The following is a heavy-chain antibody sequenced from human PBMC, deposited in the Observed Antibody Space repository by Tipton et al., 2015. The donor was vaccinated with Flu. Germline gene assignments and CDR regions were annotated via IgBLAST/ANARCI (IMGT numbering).Heavy chain of an antibody. CDR1: GFIFNSYW. V-gene: IGHV3-7*01. CDR2: IKKDGSEK. J-gene: IGHJ4*02. CDR3: ARDYWSYFDY. Sequence: SLRLSCTASGFIFNSYWMNWVRQAPGKGLEWVANIKKDGSEKYYVDSLKGRFTISRDNAKNSLYLQMNSLRAEDTAMYYCARDYWSYFDYWGQGTLVTVSS. D-gene: IGHD3-3*01.